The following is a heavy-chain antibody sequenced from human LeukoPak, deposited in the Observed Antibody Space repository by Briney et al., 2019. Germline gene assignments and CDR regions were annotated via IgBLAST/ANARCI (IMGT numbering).Heavy chain of an antibody. Sequence: PGGSLRLSCAASGFTFDDYAMHWVRQAPGKGLEWVSGINWNSGSIGYADSVKGRFTISRDNAKNSLYLQMNSLSAVDTALYYCAKGRGYSYGYLADYWGQGTLVTVSS. V-gene: IGHV3-9*01. CDR3: AKGRGYSYGYLADY. D-gene: IGHD5-18*01. CDR1: GFTFDDYA. CDR2: INWNSGSI. J-gene: IGHJ4*02.